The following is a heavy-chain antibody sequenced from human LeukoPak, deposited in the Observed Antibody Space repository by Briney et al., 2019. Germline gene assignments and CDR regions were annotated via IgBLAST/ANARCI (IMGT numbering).Heavy chain of an antibody. CDR2: IYHSGST. D-gene: IGHD3-3*01. V-gene: IGHV4-38-2*02. J-gene: IGHJ4*02. Sequence: SGTLSLTCTVSGYSISSGYYWGWIRQPPGKGLEWIGSIYHSGSTYYNPSLKSRVTISVDTSKNQFSLKLSSVTAADTAVYYCARALITIFGVVIGTPEFDYWGQGTLVTVSS. CDR3: ARALITIFGVVIGTPEFDY. CDR1: GYSISSGYY.